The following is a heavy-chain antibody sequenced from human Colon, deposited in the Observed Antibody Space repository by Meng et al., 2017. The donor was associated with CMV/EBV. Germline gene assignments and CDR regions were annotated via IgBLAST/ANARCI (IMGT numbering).Heavy chain of an antibody. CDR2: VVHTGTP. Sequence: SETLCLTCKVSGDSISSGNYFWASIRQPPGKTLEYIGNVVHTGTPYYTPSLRSPATVSVDTSNTQFSLKLNSMTAAATAVYYCARRRLIPVGPDNFDIWGQGTMVTVSS. J-gene: IGHJ3*02. D-gene: IGHD3-16*01. CDR1: GDSISSGNYF. CDR3: ARRRLIPVGPDNFDI. V-gene: IGHV4-39*01.